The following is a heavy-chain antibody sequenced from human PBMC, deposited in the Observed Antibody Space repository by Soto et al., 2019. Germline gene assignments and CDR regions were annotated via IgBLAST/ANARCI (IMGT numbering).Heavy chain of an antibody. CDR3: ARVRTYYDSSGSLDY. CDR1: GYTFTGYF. Sequence: QVQLVQSGAEVKKPGASVKVSCKASGYTFTGYFMHWVRQAPGQGLEWMGWINPNSGDTNYAQKFQGWVTMTRDVSISTAYMELRRLTSDDTAVYYCARVRTYYDSSGSLDYWGQGTLVTVSS. J-gene: IGHJ4*02. V-gene: IGHV1-2*04. CDR2: INPNSGDT. D-gene: IGHD3-22*01.